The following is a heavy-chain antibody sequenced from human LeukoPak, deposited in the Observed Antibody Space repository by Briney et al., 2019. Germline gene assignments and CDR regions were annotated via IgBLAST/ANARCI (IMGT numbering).Heavy chain of an antibody. V-gene: IGHV3-21*01. J-gene: IGHJ6*03. CDR3: ARDHRVNYYMDV. CDR1: GFTFSSYS. Sequence: GGSLRLSCAASGFTFSSYSMNWVRQAPGKGLEWVSSISSSSSYIYYADSVKGRFTISRDNAKNSLYLQMNSLRAEDTAVYYCARDHRVNYYMDVWGKGTTVTVSS. CDR2: ISSSSSYI.